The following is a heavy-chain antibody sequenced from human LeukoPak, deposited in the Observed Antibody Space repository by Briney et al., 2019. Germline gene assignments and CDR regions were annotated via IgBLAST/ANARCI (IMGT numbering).Heavy chain of an antibody. CDR3: AKLGSGTTHYFDY. Sequence: GGSLRLSCAASGFTFSSYAMSWVRQAPGKGLEWVSAISGSGGSTYYADSVKGRFTISGDNSKNTLYLQMNSLRAEDTAVYYCAKLGSGTTHYFDYWGQGTLVTVSS. D-gene: IGHD1-1*01. CDR2: ISGSGGST. V-gene: IGHV3-23*01. CDR1: GFTFSSYA. J-gene: IGHJ4*02.